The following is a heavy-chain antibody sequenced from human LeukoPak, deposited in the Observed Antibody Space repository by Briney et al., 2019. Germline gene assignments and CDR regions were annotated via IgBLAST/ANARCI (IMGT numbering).Heavy chain of an antibody. CDR2: IRSKANSYAT. CDR1: GFTFSGSA. J-gene: IGHJ4*02. V-gene: IGHV3-73*01. D-gene: IGHD4-17*01. CDR3: TSDGLDY. Sequence: GGSLKHSCAASGFTFSGSAMHWVRQASGKGLEWVGRIRSKANSYATAYAASVKGRFTISRDDSKNTAYLQMNSLKTDDTAVYYCTSDGLDYWGQGTLVTVSS.